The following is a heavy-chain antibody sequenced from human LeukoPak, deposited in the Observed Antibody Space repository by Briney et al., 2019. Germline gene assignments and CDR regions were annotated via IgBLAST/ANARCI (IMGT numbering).Heavy chain of an antibody. CDR2: INHSGST. J-gene: IGHJ5*02. CDR1: GGSFSDYY. D-gene: IGHD6-13*01. Sequence: SETLSLTCAVYGGSFSDYYWSWIRQPPGKGLEWIGEINHSGSTNYNPSLKSRVTISVDTSKKQFSLKLSSVTAADTAVYYCARQRGRDIAAAGKSWFDPWGQGTLVTVSS. V-gene: IGHV4-34*01. CDR3: ARQRGRDIAAAGKSWFDP.